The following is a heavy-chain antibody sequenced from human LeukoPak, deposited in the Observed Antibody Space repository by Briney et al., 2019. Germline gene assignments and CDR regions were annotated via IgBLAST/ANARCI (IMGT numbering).Heavy chain of an antibody. CDR3: ARDHYDSSGYARDDAFDI. D-gene: IGHD3-22*01. CDR1: GGSISSYY. V-gene: IGHV4-4*07. CDR2: IYSSGST. J-gene: IGHJ3*02. Sequence: SETLSLTCTVSGGSISSYYWNWIRQPAGKGLEFIGRIYSSGSTNYNPSLKSRVAISADTSKNQFSLKLSSVTAADTAVYYCARDHYDSSGYARDDAFDIWGQGTMVTVSS.